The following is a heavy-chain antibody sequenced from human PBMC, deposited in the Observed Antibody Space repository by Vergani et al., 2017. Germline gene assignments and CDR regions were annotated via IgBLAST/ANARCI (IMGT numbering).Heavy chain of an antibody. J-gene: IGHJ4*02. D-gene: IGHD5-24*01. V-gene: IGHV3-30*03. CDR3: ARDWGDGYNMRQGSFDY. CDR1: GFTFSSYG. Sequence: QVQLVESGGGVVQPGRSLRLSCAASGFTFSSYGMHWVRQAPGKGLEWVAVISYDGSNKYYADSVKGRFTISRDNSKNTLYLQMNSLRAEDTAVYYCARDWGDGYNMRQGSFDYWGQGTLVTVSS. CDR2: ISYDGSNK.